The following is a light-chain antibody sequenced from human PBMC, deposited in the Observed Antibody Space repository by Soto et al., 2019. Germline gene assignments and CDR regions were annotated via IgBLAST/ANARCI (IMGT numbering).Light chain of an antibody. Sequence: EIVMTQSPATLSVSPGERATLSCRASQSVSSNLAWYQQKPGQAPRLLIYGASTRATGIPARFSGSGSGTESTLTISSLQSEDFAVYDCQQYNNWPPLTFGQGTKVEIK. J-gene: IGKJ1*01. CDR2: GAS. CDR1: QSVSSN. V-gene: IGKV3-15*01. CDR3: QQYNNWPPLT.